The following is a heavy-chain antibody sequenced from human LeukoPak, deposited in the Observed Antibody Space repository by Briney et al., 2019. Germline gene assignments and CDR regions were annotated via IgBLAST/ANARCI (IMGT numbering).Heavy chain of an antibody. D-gene: IGHD1-26*01. CDR3: ARGLPRSGSYYRDYFDY. V-gene: IGHV4-39*07. CDR1: GGSTSSSSYY. CDR2: IYHSGST. Sequence: SETLSLTCTVSGGSTSSSSYYWGWIRQPPGKGLEWIGSIYHSGSTYYNPSLKSRVTISVDTSKNQFSLKLSSVTAADTAVYYCARGLPRSGSYYRDYFDYWGQGTLVTVSS. J-gene: IGHJ4*02.